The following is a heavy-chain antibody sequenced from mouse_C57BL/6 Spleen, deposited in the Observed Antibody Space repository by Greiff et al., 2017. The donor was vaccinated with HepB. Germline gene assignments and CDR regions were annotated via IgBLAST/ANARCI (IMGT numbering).Heavy chain of an antibody. V-gene: IGHV6-3*01. CDR3: TEIYYYGSSLFDY. Sequence: EVKLVESGGGLVQPGGSMKLSCVASGFTFSNYWMNWVRQSPEKGLEWVAQIRLKSDNYATHYAESVKGRFTISRDDSKSSVYLQMNNLRAEDIGIYYCTEIYYYGSSLFDYWGQGTTLTVSS. CDR1: GFTFSNYW. J-gene: IGHJ2*01. CDR2: IRLKSDNYAT. D-gene: IGHD1-1*01.